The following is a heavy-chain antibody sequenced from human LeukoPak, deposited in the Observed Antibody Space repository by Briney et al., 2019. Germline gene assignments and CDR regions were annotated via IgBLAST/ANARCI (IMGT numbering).Heavy chain of an antibody. CDR3: AKGSGSYIRYYYMDV. Sequence: GGSLRLSCAASGFTFSNYTMSWVRQAPGKGLEWVSGISVSGGSTYYADSVRGRFTISGDNSRNTLYLQMNSLRAEDTAVYYCAKGSGSYIRYYYMDVWGKGTTVTVSS. J-gene: IGHJ6*03. CDR1: GFTFSNYT. CDR2: ISVSGGST. V-gene: IGHV3-23*01. D-gene: IGHD1-26*01.